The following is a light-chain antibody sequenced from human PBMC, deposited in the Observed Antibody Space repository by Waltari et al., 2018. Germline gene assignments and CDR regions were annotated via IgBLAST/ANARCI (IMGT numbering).Light chain of an antibody. Sequence: EIVLTQSPATLSLSPGERATLSCRASQSVRSFLAWYQHKPGQAPRLLIYEASKRATGVPDRFSGSGSGTDFSLTISSLEPEDFAVYYCQQCDNWPPLTFGGGTKVE. V-gene: IGKV3-11*01. CDR2: EAS. CDR3: QQCDNWPPLT. J-gene: IGKJ4*01. CDR1: QSVRSF.